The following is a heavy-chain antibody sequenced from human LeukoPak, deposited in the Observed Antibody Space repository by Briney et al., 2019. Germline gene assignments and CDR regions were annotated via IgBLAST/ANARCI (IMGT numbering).Heavy chain of an antibody. CDR1: GFTFSGST. CDR3: ARTAIAAAAFYNWFDP. J-gene: IGHJ5*02. D-gene: IGHD6-13*01. CDR2: ISTSSSYI. Sequence: GGSLRLSCAASGFTFSGSTMNWVRQAPGKGLEWVSFISTSSSYIYYADSVRGRFTISRDNAKNSLYLEMNSLRAEDTAVYYCARTAIAAAAFYNWFDPWGQGTLVTVSS. V-gene: IGHV3-21*01.